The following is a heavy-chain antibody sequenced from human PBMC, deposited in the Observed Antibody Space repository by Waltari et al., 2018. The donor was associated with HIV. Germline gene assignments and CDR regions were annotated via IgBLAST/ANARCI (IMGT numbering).Heavy chain of an antibody. D-gene: IGHD3-3*01. Sequence: QVQLQESGPGLVKPSETLSLTCAVSGYSISSGYYWGWIRKPPGKGLEWIGSMYHSGSTYYNPSLRSRVTISVDTSKNQFSLKLSSVTAADTAVYYCARDFWSGYYVDYWGQGTLVTVSS. J-gene: IGHJ4*02. V-gene: IGHV4-38-2*02. CDR3: ARDFWSGYYVDY. CDR2: MYHSGST. CDR1: GYSISSGYY.